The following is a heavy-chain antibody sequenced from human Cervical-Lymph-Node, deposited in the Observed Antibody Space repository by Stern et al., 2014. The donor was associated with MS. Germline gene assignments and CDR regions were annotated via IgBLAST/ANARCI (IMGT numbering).Heavy chain of an antibody. Sequence: VQLVEPGGGVVQPGRSLRLSCAASGFTFSSYGMHWVRQAPGKGLEWGAVIWYDGSNKYYADSVKGRFTISRDNSKNTLYLQMNSLRAEDTAVYYCARDGLAGYSYGYSYFDYWGQGTLVTVSS. CDR3: ARDGLAGYSYGYSYFDY. CDR2: IWYDGSNK. J-gene: IGHJ4*02. V-gene: IGHV3-33*01. CDR1: GFTFSSYG. D-gene: IGHD5-18*01.